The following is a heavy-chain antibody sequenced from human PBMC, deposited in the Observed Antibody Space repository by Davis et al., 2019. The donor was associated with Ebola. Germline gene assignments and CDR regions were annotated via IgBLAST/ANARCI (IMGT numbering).Heavy chain of an antibody. CDR1: GFTFSSYA. CDR2: IKQDGSEK. CDR3: AKDYGDGYNYRVDAFDI. Sequence: GESLKISCAASGFTFSSYAMSWVRQAPGKGLEWVANIKQDGSEKYYVDSVKGRFTISRDNAKNSLYLQMNSLRAEDTALYYCAKDYGDGYNYRVDAFDIWGQGTMVTVSS. V-gene: IGHV3-7*03. D-gene: IGHD5-24*01. J-gene: IGHJ3*02.